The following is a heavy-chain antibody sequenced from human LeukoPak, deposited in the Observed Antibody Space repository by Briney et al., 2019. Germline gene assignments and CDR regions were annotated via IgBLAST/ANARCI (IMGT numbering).Heavy chain of an antibody. D-gene: IGHD3-22*01. Sequence: SETLSLTCTVSGGSISSSSYYWGWIRQPPGKGLEWIGYIYYSGSTNYNPSLKSRVTISVDTSKNQFSLKLSSVTAADTAVYYCARDREDYYDSSGYYLGSWFDPWGQGTLVTVSS. CDR1: GGSISSSSYY. CDR3: ARDREDYYDSSGYYLGSWFDP. CDR2: IYYSGST. V-gene: IGHV4-61*01. J-gene: IGHJ5*02.